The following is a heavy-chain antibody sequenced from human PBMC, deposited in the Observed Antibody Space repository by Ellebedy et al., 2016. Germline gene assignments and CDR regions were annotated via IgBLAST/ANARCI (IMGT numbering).Heavy chain of an antibody. D-gene: IGHD6-19*01. V-gene: IGHV1-69*04. Sequence: SVKVSCXASGGTFSSYAISWVRQAPGQGLEWMGRIIPILGIANYAQKFQGRVTITADKSTSTAYMELSSLRSEDTAVYYCARDRSVGYSSGWHYWGQGTLVTVSS. J-gene: IGHJ4*02. CDR2: IIPILGIA. CDR3: ARDRSVGYSSGWHY. CDR1: GGTFSSYA.